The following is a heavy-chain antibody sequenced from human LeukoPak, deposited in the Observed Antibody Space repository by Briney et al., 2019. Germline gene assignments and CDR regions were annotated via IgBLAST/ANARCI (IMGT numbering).Heavy chain of an antibody. CDR2: ISTYSGNT. J-gene: IGHJ4*02. CDR3: ARDLRGGNFDY. CDR1: GYTFTTYG. Sequence: ASVKVSFKASGYTFTTYGISWVRQAPGQGPEWMGWISTYSGNTHYAQELQGGVTLTTDTSTSTAYMDLRSLRSDDTAVYYCARDLRGGNFDYWGQGTLVTVSS. D-gene: IGHD2-15*01. V-gene: IGHV1-18*01.